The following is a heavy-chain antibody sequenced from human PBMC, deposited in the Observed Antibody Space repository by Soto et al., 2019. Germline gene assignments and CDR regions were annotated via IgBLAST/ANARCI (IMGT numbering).Heavy chain of an antibody. CDR2: INTNTGNP. V-gene: IGHV7-4-1*01. Sequence: ASVKVSCKASGYTFTSYAMNWVRQAPGQGLEWMGWINTNTGNPTYAQGFTGRFVFSLDTSVSTAYLQICSLKAEDTAVYYCARDKEYCSSTSCYYNWFDPWGQGTLVTVS. D-gene: IGHD2-2*01. J-gene: IGHJ5*02. CDR3: ARDKEYCSSTSCYYNWFDP. CDR1: GYTFTSYA.